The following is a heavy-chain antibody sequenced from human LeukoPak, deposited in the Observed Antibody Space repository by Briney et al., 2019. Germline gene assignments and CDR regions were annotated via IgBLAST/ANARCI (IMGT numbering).Heavy chain of an antibody. V-gene: IGHV3-30*04. CDR2: ISFDGSDK. CDR3: VRDYRGGWNDY. Sequence: PGRSLRLSCAASGFTFSSYAMHWVRQAPGKGLEWVAVISFDGSDKYYADSVKGRFTISRDNAKNSLFLQMNNLRVDDTAVYYCVRDYRGGWNDYWGQGTLVTVSS. J-gene: IGHJ4*02. D-gene: IGHD1-26*01. CDR1: GFTFSSYA.